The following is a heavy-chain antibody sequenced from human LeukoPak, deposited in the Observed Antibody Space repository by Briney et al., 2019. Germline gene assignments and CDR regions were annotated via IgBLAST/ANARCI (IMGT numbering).Heavy chain of an antibody. CDR2: ISGSGSTI. V-gene: IGHV3-11*01. CDR1: GFTFSDSF. CDR3: ARATYDSSAVDAFDI. Sequence: GGSLRLSCAASGFTFSDSFMSWIRQAPGKGLEWASYISGSGSTIYYPDSVKGRFTISRDNAKKSLYLQMNSLRPEDTAVYYCARATYDSSAVDAFDIWGQGTMVTVSP. D-gene: IGHD3-22*01. J-gene: IGHJ3*02.